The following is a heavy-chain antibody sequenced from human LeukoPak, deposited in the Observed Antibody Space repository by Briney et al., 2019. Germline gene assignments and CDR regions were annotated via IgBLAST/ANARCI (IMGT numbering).Heavy chain of an antibody. CDR2: LYPGVST. CDR1: GGPIYSYY. J-gene: IGHJ6*03. D-gene: IGHD3-22*01. Sequence: SETLSLTCTVSGGPIYSYYWSWIRQTAGKGLEWIGRLYPGVSTDLHPSLKSRVTMSVDSSKNQIALKLSAVTAADTAVYYCTRMRFYDSTGYSPGHYMDVWGKGTTVTVSS. V-gene: IGHV4-4*07. CDR3: TRMRFYDSTGYSPGHYMDV.